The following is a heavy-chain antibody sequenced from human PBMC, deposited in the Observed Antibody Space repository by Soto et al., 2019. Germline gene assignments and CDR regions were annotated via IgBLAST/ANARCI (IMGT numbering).Heavy chain of an antibody. Sequence: ASETLSLTCTVSGGSINYSYWNWIRQPPGKGLEWIGYISYTGSANYNASLKSRLTISVDTSKNQFSLKLSSVTAADTALYYCARVNYGDYYYGMDVWGQGTTVTVSS. CDR2: ISYTGSA. D-gene: IGHD4-17*01. V-gene: IGHV4-59*01. J-gene: IGHJ6*02. CDR3: ARVNYGDYYYGMDV. CDR1: GGSINYSY.